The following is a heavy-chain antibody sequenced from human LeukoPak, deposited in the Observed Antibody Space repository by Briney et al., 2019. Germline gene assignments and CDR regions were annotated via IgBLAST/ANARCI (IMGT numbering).Heavy chain of an antibody. J-gene: IGHJ4*02. V-gene: IGHV3-74*01. D-gene: IGHD3-16*02. CDR1: GFTFSNYW. CDR3: AKGTFGGVIVVSAYYFDY. CDR2: INSDGSST. Sequence: PGGSLRLSCAASGFTFSNYWMHWVRQAPGKGLVWVSRINSDGSSTTYADSVKGRFTISRDNGQNTLYLQMNSLRAEDTAVYYCAKGTFGGVIVVSAYYFDYWGQGTLVTVSS.